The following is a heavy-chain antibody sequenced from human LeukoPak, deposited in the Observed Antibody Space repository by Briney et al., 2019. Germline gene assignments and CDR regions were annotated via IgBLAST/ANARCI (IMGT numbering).Heavy chain of an antibody. CDR3: AREYVDSSGWYAYFDL. J-gene: IGHJ4*02. CDR2: IHIGGTT. D-gene: IGHD6-19*01. Sequence: PGGSLRLSCAASGFTVSSNYMSWVRQAPGKGLEWVSLIHIGGTTYYADSVRGRFTISRDNSKNTLYLQMNSLRAEDTAVYYCAREYVDSSGWYAYFDLWGQGTLVTVSS. V-gene: IGHV3-53*01. CDR1: GFTVSSNY.